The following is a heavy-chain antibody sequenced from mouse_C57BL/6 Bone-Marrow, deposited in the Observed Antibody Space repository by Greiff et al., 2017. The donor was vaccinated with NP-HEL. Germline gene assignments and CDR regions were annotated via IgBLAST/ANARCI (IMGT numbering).Heavy chain of an antibody. CDR3: ARPLTLYYFDY. Sequence: EVMLVESGGGLVKPGGSLKLSCAASGFTFSDYGMHWVRQAPEKGLEWVAYISSGSSTIYYADTVKGRFTIARDNAKNTLFLQRTSLRSEDTAMYYCARPLTLYYFDYWGQGTTLTVSS. D-gene: IGHD4-1*01. J-gene: IGHJ2*01. CDR2: ISSGSSTI. V-gene: IGHV5-17*01. CDR1: GFTFSDYG.